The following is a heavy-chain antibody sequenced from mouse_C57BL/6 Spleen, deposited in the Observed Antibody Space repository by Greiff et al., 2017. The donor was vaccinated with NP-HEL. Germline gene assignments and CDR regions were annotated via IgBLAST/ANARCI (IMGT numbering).Heavy chain of an antibody. V-gene: IGHV5-17*01. CDR2: ISSGSSTI. D-gene: IGHD2-1*01. J-gene: IGHJ4*01. CDR1: GFTFSDYG. Sequence: EVHLVESGGGLVKPGGSLKLSCAASGFTFSDYGMHWVRQAPEKGLEWVAYISSGSSTIYYADTVKGRFTISRDNAKNTLFLQMTSLRSEDTAMDYCARGTMVTSYAMDYWGQGTSVTVSS. CDR3: ARGTMVTSYAMDY.